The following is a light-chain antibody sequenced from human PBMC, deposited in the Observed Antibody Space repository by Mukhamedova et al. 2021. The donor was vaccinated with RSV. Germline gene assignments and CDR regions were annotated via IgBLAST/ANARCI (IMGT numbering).Light chain of an antibody. Sequence: WYQRRVHGRAPKLLIYAASTLQTGVPSRFSGSGSGTDFTLTISSLQPEDFVTYYCLQDYNYPWTFGQGTKVEIK. V-gene: IGKV1-6*01. CDR2: AAS. CDR3: LQDYNYPWT. J-gene: IGKJ1*01.